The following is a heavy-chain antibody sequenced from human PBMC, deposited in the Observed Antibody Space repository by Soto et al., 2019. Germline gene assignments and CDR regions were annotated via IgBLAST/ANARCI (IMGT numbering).Heavy chain of an antibody. CDR1: GGSISSYY. D-gene: IGHD5-18*01. V-gene: IGHV4-59*12. Sequence: PSETLSLTCTVSGGSISSYYWSWIRQPPGKGLEWIGYIYYSGSTNYNPSLKSRVTISVDTSKNQFSLKLSSVTAADTAVYYCARVNTAMVIPIDYWGQGTLVTVSS. CDR3: ARVNTAMVIPIDY. J-gene: IGHJ4*02. CDR2: IYYSGST.